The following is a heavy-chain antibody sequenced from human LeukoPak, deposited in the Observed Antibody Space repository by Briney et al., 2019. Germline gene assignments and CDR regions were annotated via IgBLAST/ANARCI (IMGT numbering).Heavy chain of an antibody. V-gene: IGHV4-59*01. CDR1: GGSISSYY. Sequence: SETLSLTCTVSGGSISSYYWSWIRQPPGKGLEWIGYIYYSGSTNYNPSLKSRATISVDTSKNQFSLKLSSVTAADTAVYYCARGIVVVVAATHYYYYYMDVWGKGTTVTVSS. CDR3: ARGIVVVVAATHYYYYYMDV. J-gene: IGHJ6*03. CDR2: IYYSGST. D-gene: IGHD2-15*01.